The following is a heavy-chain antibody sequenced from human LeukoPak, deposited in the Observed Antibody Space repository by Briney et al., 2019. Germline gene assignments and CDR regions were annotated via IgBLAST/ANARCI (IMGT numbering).Heavy chain of an antibody. CDR2: ISSSSSYI. J-gene: IGHJ4*02. V-gene: IGHV3-21*01. D-gene: IGHD4-23*01. Sequence: PGGSLRPSCAASGFTFSSYSMNWVRQAPGKGLEWVSSISSSSSYINYADSVKGRFTISRDNAKNSLYLQMNSLRAEDTAVYYCARDHYGGNSGYWGQGTLVTVSS. CDR1: GFTFSSYS. CDR3: ARDHYGGNSGY.